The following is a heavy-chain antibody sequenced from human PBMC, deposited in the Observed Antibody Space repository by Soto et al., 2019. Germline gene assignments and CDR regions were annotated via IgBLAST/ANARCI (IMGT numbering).Heavy chain of an antibody. V-gene: IGHV4-59*01. CDR1: GGSISSYY. CDR3: AREDGAGGYVGYSGMDV. J-gene: IGHJ6*02. D-gene: IGHD3-10*01. CDR2: IYYSGST. Sequence: SETLSLTCTVSGGSISSYYWSWIRQPPGKGLEWIGYIYYSGSTNYNPSLKSRVTISVDTSKNQFSLKLSSVTAADTAVYYCAREDGAGGYVGYSGMDVWGQGTTVTVYS.